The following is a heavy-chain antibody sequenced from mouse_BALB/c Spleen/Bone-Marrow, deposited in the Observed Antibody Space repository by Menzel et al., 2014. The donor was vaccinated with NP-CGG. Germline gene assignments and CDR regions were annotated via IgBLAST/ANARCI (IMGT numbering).Heavy chain of an antibody. D-gene: IGHD2-2*01. Sequence: VQLQQSGPELVKPGASVKMSCKASGYTFTSYVMHWVKQKPGLGLEWIGYINPYNDDTEYNEKFKGKATQTSDKSSSTAYMELSSLTSEDSAVFYCARSLYGYDWYFDVWGAGTTVTVSS. CDR3: ARSLYGYDWYFDV. V-gene: IGHV1-14*01. CDR2: INPYNDDT. CDR1: GYTFTSYV. J-gene: IGHJ1*01.